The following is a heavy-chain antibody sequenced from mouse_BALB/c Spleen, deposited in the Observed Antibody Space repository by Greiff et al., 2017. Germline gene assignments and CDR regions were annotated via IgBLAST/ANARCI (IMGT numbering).Heavy chain of an antibody. CDR3: ARAGGSSYWYFDV. CDR2: INPSTGYT. Sequence: VQLQQSGAELAKPGASVKMSCKASGYTFTSYWMHWVKQRPGQGLEWIGYINPSTGYTEYNQKFKDKATLTADKSSSTAYMQLSSLTSEDSAVYYCARAGGSSYWYFDVWGAGTTVTVSS. D-gene: IGHD1-1*01. J-gene: IGHJ1*01. CDR1: GYTFTSYW. V-gene: IGHV1-7*01.